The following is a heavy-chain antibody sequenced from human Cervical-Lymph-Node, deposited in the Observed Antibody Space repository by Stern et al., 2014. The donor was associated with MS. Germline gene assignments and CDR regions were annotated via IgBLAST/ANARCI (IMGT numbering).Heavy chain of an antibody. V-gene: IGHV3-9*01. J-gene: IGHJ4*02. D-gene: IGHD1-14*01. CDR2: ITCNSAII. CDR3: ARTTVGGFDD. CDR1: GFTFDDFD. Sequence: EVQLEESGGGLVQPGRSLRLSCAASGFTFDDFDIHWVRQAPGKGLEWVSGITCNSAIICYAGSVKGRFTISRDNDKTAMYLEMNVLRPEDTALYYCARTTVGGFDDWGQGTLVTVSS.